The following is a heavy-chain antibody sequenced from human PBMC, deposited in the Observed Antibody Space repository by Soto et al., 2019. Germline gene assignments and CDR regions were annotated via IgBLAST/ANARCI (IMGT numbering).Heavy chain of an antibody. CDR3: ASLPLVRGVPA. CDR2: AYYVGTI. Sequence: QLHLQESGPGRVKPSETLSLTCSVSGGSISTSGSYWGWVRQAPEKGLEWIGSAYYVGTINSNPALKRRAAVSVDTSKNQFSLKLTSVTAADTAVYYCASLPLVRGVPAWCQGTLVTVSS. J-gene: IGHJ5*02. V-gene: IGHV4-39*01. CDR1: GGSISTSGSY. D-gene: IGHD3-10*01.